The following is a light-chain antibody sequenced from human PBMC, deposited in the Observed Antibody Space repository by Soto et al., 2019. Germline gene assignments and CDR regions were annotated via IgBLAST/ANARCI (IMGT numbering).Light chain of an antibody. Sequence: DIQMTQSPPTLSASVGDRVIITCRASQSISSWLAWYQQKPGKAPKLIIYRASTLESGVPSRFSGSGSGTEFTLNISSLQPDDFATYYCQQYNSYPLTCGGGTQVEIK. CDR1: QSISSW. CDR3: QQYNSYPLT. J-gene: IGKJ4*01. V-gene: IGKV1-5*03. CDR2: RAS.